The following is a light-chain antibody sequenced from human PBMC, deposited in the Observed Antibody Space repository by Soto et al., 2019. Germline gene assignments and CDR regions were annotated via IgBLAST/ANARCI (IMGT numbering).Light chain of an antibody. CDR3: QQYGSSPFT. J-gene: IGKJ3*01. Sequence: EIVLTQSPGTLSLSPGERATLSCRASQSISSSFLAWYQQRPGQAPRLLIHGVSSKAAGIPDRFSGSGSGTDFTLTITRLEPEDFALYFCQQYGSSPFTFDPGTQLEIK. CDR2: GVS. CDR1: QSISSSF. V-gene: IGKV3-20*01.